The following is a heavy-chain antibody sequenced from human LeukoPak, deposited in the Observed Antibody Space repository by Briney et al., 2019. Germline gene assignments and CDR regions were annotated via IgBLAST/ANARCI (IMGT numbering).Heavy chain of an antibody. V-gene: IGHV4-59*11. CDR3: ARDGYSSSWYNWFDP. Sequence: SSETLSLTCTVSGGSISTHYWSWIRQPPGKGLEWIGYMYYSGSANYNPSLKSRVTISVDTSKNQFSLKLRSVTAADTAVYYCARDGYSSSWYNWFDPWGQGTLVTVSS. CDR1: GGSISTHY. J-gene: IGHJ5*02. CDR2: MYYSGSA. D-gene: IGHD6-13*01.